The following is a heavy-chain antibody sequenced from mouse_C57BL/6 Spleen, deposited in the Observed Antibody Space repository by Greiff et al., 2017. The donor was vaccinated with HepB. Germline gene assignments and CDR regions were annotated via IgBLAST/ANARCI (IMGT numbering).Heavy chain of an antibody. CDR1: GFTFSDYG. J-gene: IGHJ3*01. CDR2: ISRGSSTI. Sequence: EVQVVESGGGLVKPGGSLKLSCAASGFTFSDYGMHWVRQAPEKGLEWVAYISRGSSTIYYADTVKGRFTISRDNATNTLFLQMTSLRSEDTAMFDCARDDYEKFAYWGQGTLVSVSA. V-gene: IGHV5-17*01. CDR3: ARDDYEKFAY. D-gene: IGHD2-4*01.